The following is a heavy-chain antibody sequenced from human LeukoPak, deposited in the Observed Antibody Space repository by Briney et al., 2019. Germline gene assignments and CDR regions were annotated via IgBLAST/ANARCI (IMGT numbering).Heavy chain of an antibody. J-gene: IGHJ2*01. V-gene: IGHV4-39*01. CDR1: GGSISSSSYY. Sequence: SETLSLTCTVSGGSISSSSYYWGWIRQPPGKGLEWIGSIYYSGSTYYNPSLKSRVTISVDTSKNQFSLKLSSVTAADTAVYYCARQANGYFDLWGRGTLVTVSS. CDR3: ARQANGYFDL. CDR2: IYYSGST.